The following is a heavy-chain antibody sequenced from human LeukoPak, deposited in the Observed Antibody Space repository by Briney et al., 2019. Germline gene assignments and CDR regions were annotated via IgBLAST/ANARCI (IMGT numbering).Heavy chain of an antibody. V-gene: IGHV3-48*04. CDR3: ARDHRGYDYATGLGY. J-gene: IGHJ4*02. Sequence: GGSLRLSCAASGFTVSSNYMSWVRQAPGEGLEWVSYISSSSSTIYYADSVKGRFTISRDNAKNSLYLQMNSLGAEDTAVYYCARDHRGYDYATGLGYWGQGTLVTVSS. CDR2: ISSSSSTI. CDR1: GFTVSSNY. D-gene: IGHD5-18*01.